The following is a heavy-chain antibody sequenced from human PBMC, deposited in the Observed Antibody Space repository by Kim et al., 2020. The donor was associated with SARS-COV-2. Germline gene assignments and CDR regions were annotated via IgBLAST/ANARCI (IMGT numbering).Heavy chain of an antibody. D-gene: IGHD4-17*01. CDR3: ARAVFNDYGDVSFDP. CDR2: ISTVGTTM. Sequence: GGSLRLSCAASGFTFSDYYMNWIRQAPGKGLEWVSCISTVGTTMYYADSVRGRFTISRDNAKSSLYLQMNSLRAEDTAVYFCARAVFNDYGDVSFDPWGQGNLVTVSS. J-gene: IGHJ5*02. CDR1: GFTFSDYY. V-gene: IGHV3-11*01.